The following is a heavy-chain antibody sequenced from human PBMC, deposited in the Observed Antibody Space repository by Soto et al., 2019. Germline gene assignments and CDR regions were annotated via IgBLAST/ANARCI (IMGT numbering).Heavy chain of an antibody. Sequence: EVQLLESGGGLVQPGGSLRLSCAASGFTFSSYAMRWVRQAQVKGLEWVSAISGSGGSTYYADSVKGRFTISRDNSKNPLYLQMNSMRAEDTAVYYCARRGSGSDYDYWGQGTLVTVSS. CDR2: ISGSGGST. J-gene: IGHJ4*02. D-gene: IGHD1-26*01. CDR1: GFTFSSYA. CDR3: ARRGSGSDYDY. V-gene: IGHV3-23*01.